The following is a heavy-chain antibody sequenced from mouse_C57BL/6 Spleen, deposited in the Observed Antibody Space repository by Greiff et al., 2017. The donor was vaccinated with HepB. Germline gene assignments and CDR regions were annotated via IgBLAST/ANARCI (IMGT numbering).Heavy chain of an antibody. D-gene: IGHD2-4*01. CDR1: GYTFTSYW. Sequence: VQLQQSGAELVMPGASVKLSCKASGYTFTSYWMHWVKQRPGQGLEWIGEIDPSDSYTNYNQKFKGKSTLTVDKSSSTAYMQLSSLTSEDSAVYYCANDYARDAWFAYWGQGTLVTVSA. CDR2: IDPSDSYT. CDR3: ANDYARDAWFAY. V-gene: IGHV1-69*01. J-gene: IGHJ3*01.